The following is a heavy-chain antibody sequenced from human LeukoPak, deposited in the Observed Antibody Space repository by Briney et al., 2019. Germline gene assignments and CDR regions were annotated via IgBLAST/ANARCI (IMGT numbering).Heavy chain of an antibody. V-gene: IGHV5-51*01. CDR2: IFLVDSDT. J-gene: IGHJ4*02. CDR1: VYTFTIYS. Sequence: PRESPNISSKGSVYTFTIYSIGWVRQMPGKGLECMGNIFLVDSDTRYSPSFQGQGTISADKSISTAYLQWSSLKASDTAMYYCARPFPPYYYDSSGYMYYFDYWGQGTLVAVSS. CDR3: ARPFPPYYYDSSGYMYYFDY. D-gene: IGHD3-22*01.